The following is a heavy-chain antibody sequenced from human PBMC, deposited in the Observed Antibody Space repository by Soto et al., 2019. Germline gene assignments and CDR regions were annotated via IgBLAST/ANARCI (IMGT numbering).Heavy chain of an antibody. CDR3: ARMADYGDYTTYYYYYGMDV. Sequence: PSETLSLTCTVSGGSISSSSYYWGWIRQPPGKGLEWIGSIYYSGSTYYNPSLKSRVTISVDTSKNQFSLKLSSVTAADTAVYYCARMADYGDYTTYYYYYGMDVWGQGTTVTVSS. J-gene: IGHJ6*02. CDR1: GGSISSSSYY. D-gene: IGHD4-17*01. CDR2: IYYSGST. V-gene: IGHV4-39*01.